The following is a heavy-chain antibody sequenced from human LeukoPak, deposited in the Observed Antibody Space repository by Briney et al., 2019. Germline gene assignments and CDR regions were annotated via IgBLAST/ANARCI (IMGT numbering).Heavy chain of an antibody. CDR3: AKEHDYSNAAPEWGFDS. CDR1: GFTFSSYW. V-gene: IGHV3-7*03. J-gene: IGHJ4*02. Sequence: PGGSLRLSCVGSGFTFSSYWMSWVRQAPGKGLEWVANIKDDGSEIYSVDSVKGRFTISRDNTRNTLYLHMNSLTAEDMALYYCAKEHDYSNAAPEWGFDSWGQGTLVTVSS. D-gene: IGHD3-3*01. CDR2: IKDDGSEI.